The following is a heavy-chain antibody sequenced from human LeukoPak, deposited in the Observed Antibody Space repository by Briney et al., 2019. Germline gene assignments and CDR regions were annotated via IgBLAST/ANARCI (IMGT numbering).Heavy chain of an antibody. Sequence: GGSLRLSCAASGFTFSSYAMHWVRQAPGKGLEWVAVISYDGSNKYYADSVKGRFTISRDNSKNTLYLQMNSLRSEDTAVYYCARGSWSDAFDIWGQGTMVTVSS. D-gene: IGHD6-13*01. CDR1: GFTFSSYA. V-gene: IGHV3-30*04. J-gene: IGHJ3*02. CDR2: ISYDGSNK. CDR3: ARGSWSDAFDI.